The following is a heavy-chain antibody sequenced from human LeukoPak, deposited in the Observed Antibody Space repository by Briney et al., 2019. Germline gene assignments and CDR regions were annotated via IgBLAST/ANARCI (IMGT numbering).Heavy chain of an antibody. Sequence: GASVKVSCKASGYTFTSNHIHWVRQAPGQGLEWMGVINPSGDSTSYAPKFQGRVTVTRDTSTSTAYMELSSLRSEDTAVYYCARGAEYSYGYGVDYWGQGTLVTVSS. CDR3: ARGAEYSYGYGVDY. CDR1: GYTFTSNH. D-gene: IGHD5-18*01. V-gene: IGHV1-46*01. CDR2: INPSGDST. J-gene: IGHJ4*02.